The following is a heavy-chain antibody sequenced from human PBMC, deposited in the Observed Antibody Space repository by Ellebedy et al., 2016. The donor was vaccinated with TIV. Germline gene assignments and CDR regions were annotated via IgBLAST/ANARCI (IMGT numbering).Heavy chain of an antibody. CDR3: ARTWCSGGSCYFDY. CDR2: IYWDDDK. D-gene: IGHD2-15*01. Sequence: SGPTLVKPTQTLTLTCPFSGFSLSTSGVGVGWIRQPPGKALEWLALIYWDDDKRYSPSLKSRLTITKDTSKNQVVLTMTNMDPVDTATYYCARTWCSGGSCYFDYWGQGTLVTVSS. V-gene: IGHV2-5*02. CDR1: GFSLSTSGVG. J-gene: IGHJ4*02.